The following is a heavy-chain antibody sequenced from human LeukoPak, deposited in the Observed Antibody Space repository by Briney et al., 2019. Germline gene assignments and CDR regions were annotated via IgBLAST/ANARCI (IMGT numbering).Heavy chain of an antibody. CDR2: IYYSGST. Sequence: SETLSLTCTVSSGSISSYYWSWIRQPPGKGLEWIGYIYYSGSTNYNPSLESRVTISVDTSKNQFSLKLSSVTAADTAVYYCARGTVDYYDSSGYWGLFDYWGQGTLVTVSS. D-gene: IGHD3-22*01. CDR3: ARGTVDYYDSSGYWGLFDY. CDR1: SGSISSYY. J-gene: IGHJ4*02. V-gene: IGHV4-59*01.